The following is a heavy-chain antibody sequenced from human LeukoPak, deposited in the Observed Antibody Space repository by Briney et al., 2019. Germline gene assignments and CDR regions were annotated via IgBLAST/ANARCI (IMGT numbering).Heavy chain of an antibody. CDR1: GFTFSTYG. Sequence: GGSLRLSCAASGFTFSTYGMHWVRQAPGKGLEWVAFIRHDGRNKYYADSVKGRFTVSRDNSKNTLYLQMNSLRAEDTAVYYCVRGAYSSSWLNFDYWGQGTLATVSS. CDR3: VRGAYSSSWLNFDY. D-gene: IGHD6-13*01. CDR2: IRHDGRNK. J-gene: IGHJ4*02. V-gene: IGHV3-30*02.